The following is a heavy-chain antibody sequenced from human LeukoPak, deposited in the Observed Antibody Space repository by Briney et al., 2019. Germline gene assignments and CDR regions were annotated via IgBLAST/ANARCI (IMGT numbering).Heavy chain of an antibody. D-gene: IGHD1-26*01. CDR1: GFTFSSYA. CDR2: ISYDGSNK. V-gene: IGHV3-30-3*01. Sequence: PGRSLRLSCAASGFTFSSYAMHWVRQAPGKGLEWVAVISYDGSNKYYADSVKGRFTISRDNSKNTLYLQMNSLRAEDTAVYYCARDGIVGSYYFYYWGQGTRVPVSS. CDR3: ARDGIVGSYYFYY. J-gene: IGHJ4*02.